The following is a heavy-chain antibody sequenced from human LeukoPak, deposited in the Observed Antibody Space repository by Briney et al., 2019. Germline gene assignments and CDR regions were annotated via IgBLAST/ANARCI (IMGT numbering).Heavy chain of an antibody. CDR1: GYTFTTYN. D-gene: IGHD2-21*02. V-gene: IGHV1-18*01. CDR2: ISGYNGNA. J-gene: IGHJ4*02. CDR3: ARGNDCGGNCYSYYFDY. Sequence: ASVKVSCKASGYTFTTYNINWVRQAPGQGLEWMGWISGYNGNANYAQNIQDRVTMTTDTSTATAYLELWSLTYDDTAIYYCARGNDCGGNCYSYYFDYWGQGTPVTVSS.